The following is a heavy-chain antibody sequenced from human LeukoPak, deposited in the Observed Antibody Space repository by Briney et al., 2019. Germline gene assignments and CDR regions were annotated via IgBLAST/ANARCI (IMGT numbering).Heavy chain of an antibody. D-gene: IGHD2-15*01. J-gene: IGHJ5*02. CDR1: GGSISSYY. Sequence: PSETLSLTCTVSGGSISSYYWTWVRQPAGKGLEWIGRIYTSGSTNYSPSLKSRVTMSVDTSKNEFSLKLSSVTAVDTAVYYCARAVGSSWFDPWGQGTLVTVSS. CDR3: ARAVGSSWFDP. CDR2: IYTSGST. V-gene: IGHV4-4*07.